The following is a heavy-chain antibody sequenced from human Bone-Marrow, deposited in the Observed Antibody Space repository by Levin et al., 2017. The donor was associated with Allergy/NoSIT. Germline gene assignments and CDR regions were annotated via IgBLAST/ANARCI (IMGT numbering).Heavy chain of an antibody. CDR3: GKDLEIVTAALGY. J-gene: IGHJ4*02. CDR1: GITVEDYA. CDR2: IRWNSDSI. V-gene: IGHV3-9*01. D-gene: IGHD5-24*01. Sequence: SLKISCTGSGITVEDYAMHWVRQVPGKGLEWVSGIRWNSDSIGYADSVKGRFTISRDNAKNSLYLQMNSLRVEDTALYYCGKDLEIVTAALGYWGQGTLVSVSS.